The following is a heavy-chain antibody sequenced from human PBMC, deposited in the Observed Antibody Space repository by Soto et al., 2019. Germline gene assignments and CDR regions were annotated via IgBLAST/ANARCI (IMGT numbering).Heavy chain of an antibody. CDR1: GGSISSGGYY. Sequence: QVQLQESGPGLVKPSQTLSLTCTVSGGSISSGGYYWSWIRQHPGKGREWIGYIYYSGSTYYNPSLKSRVTISVDTCKNQFSLKLSSVTAADTAVYYCARDWGCGHQGRFDYWGQGTLVTVSS. V-gene: IGHV4-31*03. CDR2: IYYSGST. D-gene: IGHD3-16*01. CDR3: ARDWGCGHQGRFDY. J-gene: IGHJ4*02.